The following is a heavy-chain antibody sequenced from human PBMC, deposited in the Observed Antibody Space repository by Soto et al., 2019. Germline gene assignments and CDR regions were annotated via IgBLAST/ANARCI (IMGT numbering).Heavy chain of an antibody. J-gene: IGHJ1*01. CDR2: ITWNSGSI. Sequence: EVQLVESGGGLVLPGRSLRLSCAASGFTFDDYAIHWVRQAPGKGLEWVSGITWNSGSIGYADSVKGRFTISRDNAKNSLYLQMNSLRAEDTACYYCATDKGSGWFEYFQHWGQGTLVTVSS. D-gene: IGHD6-19*01. CDR1: GFTFDDYA. V-gene: IGHV3-9*01. CDR3: ATDKGSGWFEYFQH.